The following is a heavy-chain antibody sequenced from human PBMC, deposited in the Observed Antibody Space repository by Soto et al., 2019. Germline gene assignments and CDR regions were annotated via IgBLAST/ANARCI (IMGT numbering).Heavy chain of an antibody. V-gene: IGHV3-7*04. CDR2: IKQDGSEK. CDR1: GFPFSSYW. J-gene: IGHJ6*02. D-gene: IGHD3-22*01. Sequence: PGGSLTLSCAASGFPFSSYWMSWVRQAPGKGLEWVANIKQDGSEKYYVDSVKGRFTISRDNAKNSLYLQMNSLRAEDTAVYYCARFYYDSSGYLPSPYYYYYGMDVWGQGTTVTVSS. CDR3: ARFYYDSSGYLPSPYYYYYGMDV.